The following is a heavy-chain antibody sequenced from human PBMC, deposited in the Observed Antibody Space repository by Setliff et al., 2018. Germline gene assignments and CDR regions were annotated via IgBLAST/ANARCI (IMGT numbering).Heavy chain of an antibody. Sequence: ASVKVSCKASGGTLSSYAISWVRQAPGQGLEWMGRIIPIFGTANYAQKFQGRVTITADESTSTAYMELSSLRSEDTAVYYCARDGDNYYDSSGYYLNHAFDIWGQGTMVTVSS. D-gene: IGHD3-22*01. J-gene: IGHJ3*02. CDR1: GGTLSSYA. CDR2: IIPIFGTA. CDR3: ARDGDNYYDSSGYYLNHAFDI. V-gene: IGHV1-69*13.